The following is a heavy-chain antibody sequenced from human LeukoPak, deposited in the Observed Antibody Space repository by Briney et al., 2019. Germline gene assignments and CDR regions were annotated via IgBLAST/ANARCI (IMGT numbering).Heavy chain of an antibody. V-gene: IGHV1-2*02. CDR1: GYGFSDDY. D-gene: IGHD2-8*01. Sequence: ASVKVSCKASGYGFSDDYMHWVRQAPGQGLEWMGWINPNSGDTNYAQNFRGRVTMTRDTSISTAYMELTRLRSDDTALYYCARRDANGYSMCDYWGQGTLVTVSS. CDR2: INPNSGDT. J-gene: IGHJ4*02. CDR3: ARRDANGYSMCDY.